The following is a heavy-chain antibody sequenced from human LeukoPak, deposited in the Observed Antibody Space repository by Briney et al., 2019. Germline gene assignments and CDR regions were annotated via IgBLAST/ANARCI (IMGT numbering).Heavy chain of an antibody. V-gene: IGHV3-7*01. D-gene: IGHD3/OR15-3a*01. Sequence: AGGSLTLSCAASGFTLSNSCMSWARQAPGKGLECLANIKPDGTEKYYVDSVKGRLTISRDNAKNSLYLQMNSLRAEDTAVYYCARGAWTAYYFDYWGQGTLVTVSS. CDR3: ARGAWTAYYFDY. CDR2: IKPDGTEK. J-gene: IGHJ4*02. CDR1: GFTLSNSC.